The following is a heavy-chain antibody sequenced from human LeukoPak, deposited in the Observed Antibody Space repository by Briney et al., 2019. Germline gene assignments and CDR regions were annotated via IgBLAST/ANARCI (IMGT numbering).Heavy chain of an antibody. CDR3: ARGLCGGDCYDY. Sequence: GGSLRLSCAASGFTFSSYHINWVCQAPGKGLEWVSSISSNSEYIYYADSVKGRFTISRDNAKNSLYLQMNSLRAEDTTVYYCARGLCGGDCYDYWGQGTLVTVSS. V-gene: IGHV3-21*01. CDR1: GFTFSSYH. J-gene: IGHJ4*02. D-gene: IGHD2-21*01. CDR2: ISSNSEYI.